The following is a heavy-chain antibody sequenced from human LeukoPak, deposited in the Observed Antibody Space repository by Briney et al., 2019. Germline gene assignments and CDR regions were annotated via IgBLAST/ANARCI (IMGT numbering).Heavy chain of an antibody. J-gene: IGHJ4*02. CDR2: IYPGDSDT. V-gene: IGHV5-51*01. Sequence: GESLKISCKASGYTFNKNYVAWVRQVSGKGLEWMGIIYPGDSDTRYSPSFQGHVTISADESISTAFLQWSSVEATDSAMYYCVRGNQKYGDYVRDWGQGTLVTISS. CDR3: VRGNQKYGDYVRD. D-gene: IGHD4-17*01. CDR1: GYTFNKNY.